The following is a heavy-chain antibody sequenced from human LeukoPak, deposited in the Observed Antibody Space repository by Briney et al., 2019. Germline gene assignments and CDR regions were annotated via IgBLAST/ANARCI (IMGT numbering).Heavy chain of an antibody. J-gene: IGHJ4*02. CDR1: GFTFSSYS. CDR2: ISSSSSTI. V-gene: IGHV3-48*04. Sequence: GGSLRLSCAASGFTFSSYSMNWVRQAPGKGLEWVSYISSSSSTIYYADSVKGRFTISRDNAKTSLHLQMSSLRAEDTAVYYCARSLGGCYGAGYSPGEWGQGTLVTVSS. CDR3: ARSLGGCYGAGYSPGE. D-gene: IGHD3-10*01.